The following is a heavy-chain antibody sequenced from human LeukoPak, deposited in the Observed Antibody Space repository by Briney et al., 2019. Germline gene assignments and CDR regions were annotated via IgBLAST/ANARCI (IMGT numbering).Heavy chain of an antibody. CDR3: ARDHRGFYYGSGNYYYLDV. CDR2: ILPVFGTS. CDR1: GGTYNNYA. J-gene: IGHJ6*03. D-gene: IGHD3-10*01. Sequence: SAKVSCKASGGTYNNYAITWVRQAPGQGLEWVGGILPVFGTSNYAQRFQGRVTITADESTGTTYMELSSLRSEDTAVYYCARDHRGFYYGSGNYYYLDVWGKGTTVTVSS. V-gene: IGHV1-69*13.